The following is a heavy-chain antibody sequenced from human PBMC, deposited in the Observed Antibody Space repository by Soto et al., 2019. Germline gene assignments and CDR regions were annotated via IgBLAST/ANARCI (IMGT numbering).Heavy chain of an antibody. CDR2: IDPSDSYT. Sequence: GESLKISCKGSGYSFTSYWISWVRQMPGKGLEWMGRIDPSDSYTNYSPSFQGHVTISADKSISTANLQWSSLKASDTAMYYCARRGGYYYGSGFYYGMDVWGQGTTVTVSS. V-gene: IGHV5-10-1*01. CDR1: GYSFTSYW. CDR3: ARRGGYYYGSGFYYGMDV. D-gene: IGHD3-10*01. J-gene: IGHJ6*02.